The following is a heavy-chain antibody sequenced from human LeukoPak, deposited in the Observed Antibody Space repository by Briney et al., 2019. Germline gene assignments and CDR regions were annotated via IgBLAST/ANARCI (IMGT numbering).Heavy chain of an antibody. D-gene: IGHD6-13*01. V-gene: IGHV1-46*01. Sequence: ASVKVSCKASGYTFTSYYMHWVRQAPGQGLEWMGIINPSGGSTSYAQKFQGRVTITADESTSTAYMELSSLRSEDTAVYYCARASGQQLVFDYWGQGTLVTVSS. CDR1: GYTFTSYY. CDR3: ARASGQQLVFDY. J-gene: IGHJ4*02. CDR2: INPSGGST.